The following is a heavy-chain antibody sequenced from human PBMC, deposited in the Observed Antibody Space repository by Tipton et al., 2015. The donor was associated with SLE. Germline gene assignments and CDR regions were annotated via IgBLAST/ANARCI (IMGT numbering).Heavy chain of an antibody. Sequence: TLSLTCTVSGGSISSGGYYWNWIRQHPGKGLEWIGYIYYSGSTYYNPSLKSRLTISVDTSKNQFSLKLSSVTAADTAVYYCARGGLWFGSSWFDPWGQGTLVTVSS. CDR1: GGSISSGGYY. CDR3: ARGGLWFGSSWFDP. J-gene: IGHJ5*02. D-gene: IGHD3-10*01. V-gene: IGHV4-31*03. CDR2: IYYSGST.